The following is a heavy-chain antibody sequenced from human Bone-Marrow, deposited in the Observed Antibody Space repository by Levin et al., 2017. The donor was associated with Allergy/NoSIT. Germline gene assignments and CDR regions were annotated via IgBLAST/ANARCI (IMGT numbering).Heavy chain of an antibody. D-gene: IGHD6-13*01. CDR3: ARESGQLGYYNYYGMDV. Sequence: GGSLRLSCAASGFTISDYYMSWIRQAPGKGLEWVSYIRSSSSYTNHADFVEGRFTISRDNAKNSLFLQMNSLRAEDTAVYYCARESGQLGYYNYYGMDVWGQGTTVTVAS. CDR1: GFTISDYY. V-gene: IGHV3-11*05. CDR2: IRSSSSYT. J-gene: IGHJ6*02.